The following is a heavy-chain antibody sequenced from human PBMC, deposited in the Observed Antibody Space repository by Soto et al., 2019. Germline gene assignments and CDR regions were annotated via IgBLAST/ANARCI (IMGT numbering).Heavy chain of an antibody. V-gene: IGHV1-18*01. CDR2: ISAYNGNT. CDR1: GYTFTSYG. D-gene: IGHD2-15*01. CDR3: ARGQPNVVDVYMAV. J-gene: IGHJ6*03. Sequence: ASVKVSCKASGYTFTSYGISWVRQAPGQGLEWMGWISAYNGNTNYAQKLQGRVTMTTDTSTSAACMELRSVRSDAPAGYCCARGQPNVVDVYMAVWGNGTTAT.